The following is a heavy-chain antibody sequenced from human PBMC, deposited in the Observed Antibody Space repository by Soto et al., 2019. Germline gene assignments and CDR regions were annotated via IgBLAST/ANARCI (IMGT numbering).Heavy chain of an antibody. CDR3: ARGLYYYDSRGYWGY. CDR2: ISSSSSTI. J-gene: IGHJ4*02. V-gene: IGHV3-48*02. D-gene: IGHD3-22*01. Sequence: PGGSLRLSCAASGFTFSSYSMNWVRQAPGKGLEWVSHISSSSSTIYYADSVKGRFTISRDNAKNSLHLQMNSLRDEDTAVYYCARGLYYYDSRGYWGYWGQGTLVTVSS. CDR1: GFTFSSYS.